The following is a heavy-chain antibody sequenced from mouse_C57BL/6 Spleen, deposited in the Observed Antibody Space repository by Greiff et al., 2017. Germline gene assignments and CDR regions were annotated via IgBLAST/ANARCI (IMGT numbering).Heavy chain of an antibody. Sequence: QVQLKQSGTELVKPGASVKLSCKASGYTFTSYWMHWVKQRPGQGLEWIGNINPSNGGTNYNEKFKSKATLTVDKSSSTAYMQLSSLTSEDSAVYYCARESLHYAMDYWGQGTSVTVSS. V-gene: IGHV1-53*01. CDR2: INPSNGGT. CDR1: GYTFTSYW. CDR3: ARESLHYAMDY. J-gene: IGHJ4*01.